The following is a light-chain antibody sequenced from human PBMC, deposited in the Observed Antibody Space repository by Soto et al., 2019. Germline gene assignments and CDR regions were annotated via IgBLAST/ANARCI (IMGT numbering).Light chain of an antibody. V-gene: IGKV1-27*01. CDR3: QKYDSAPRT. Sequence: DIQMTQSPSSLSASVGDRVTITCRASQGISNDLAWYQQKPGKVPRLLIYGAYTLESGVPSRFSGTRSGTDFTLTISSLQPEDVATYYCQKYDSAPRTCGQGTKVDIK. CDR2: GAY. CDR1: QGISND. J-gene: IGKJ1*01.